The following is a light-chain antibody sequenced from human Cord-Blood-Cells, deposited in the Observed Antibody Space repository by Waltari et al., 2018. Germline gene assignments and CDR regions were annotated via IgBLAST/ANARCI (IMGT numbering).Light chain of an antibody. CDR1: QSLLHSDGKTY. J-gene: IGKJ1*01. CDR2: EVP. CDR3: MQSIQLPWT. Sequence: DIVMTQTPLSLSVTPGQPASISCKSSQSLLHSDGKTYLYWYLQKPGQSPQLLIYEVPTRLSGVPDRFSSSGSGRDYTLKISRMEDEDVGVDYCMQSIQLPWTFGQGTKVEIK. V-gene: IGKV2D-29*02.